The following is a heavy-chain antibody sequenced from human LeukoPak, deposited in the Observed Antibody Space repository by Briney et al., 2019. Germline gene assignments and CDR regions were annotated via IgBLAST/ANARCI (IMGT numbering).Heavy chain of an antibody. D-gene: IGHD3-22*01. CDR2: IYSSGGT. V-gene: IGHV3-53*01. Sequence: SGGSLRLSCAASGFAVSSNYMSWVRQAPGKGLEGVSVIYSSGGTYYADSVRGRFTISRDNPKNTLYLQMNSLRIEDMALYYCARDSISSGSMDLWGQGTLVTVS. CDR3: ARDSISSGSMDL. CDR1: GFAVSSNY. J-gene: IGHJ4*02.